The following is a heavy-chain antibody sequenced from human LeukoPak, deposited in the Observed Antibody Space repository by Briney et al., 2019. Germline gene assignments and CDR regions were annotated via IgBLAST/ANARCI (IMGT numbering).Heavy chain of an antibody. CDR3: AGHSFDTVDAFDV. V-gene: IGHV5-51*01. Sequence: GESLKISCKGSGYSFSTHWIGWVRQMPGKGLEWMAIIYPGDSDTRYSPSFQGQVTISADKSISTAYLQWSSLKASDTAMYFCAGHSFDTVDAFDVWGQGTIVTVSA. CDR2: IYPGDSDT. CDR1: GYSFSTHW. J-gene: IGHJ3*01. D-gene: IGHD2-2*02.